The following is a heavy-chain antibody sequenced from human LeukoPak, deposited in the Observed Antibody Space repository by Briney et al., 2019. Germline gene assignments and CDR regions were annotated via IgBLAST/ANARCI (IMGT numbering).Heavy chain of an antibody. D-gene: IGHD2-15*01. V-gene: IGHV3-21*01. Sequence: GGSLRLSCAASGFTFSSYSMNWVRQAPGKGLEWVSSISSSSSYIYYADSVKGRFTISRDNAKNSLYLQMNSLRAEDTAVYYCARILGYCSGGSCYAGNGMDVWGQGTTVTVSS. CDR1: GFTFSSYS. CDR3: ARILGYCSGGSCYAGNGMDV. J-gene: IGHJ6*02. CDR2: ISSSSSYI.